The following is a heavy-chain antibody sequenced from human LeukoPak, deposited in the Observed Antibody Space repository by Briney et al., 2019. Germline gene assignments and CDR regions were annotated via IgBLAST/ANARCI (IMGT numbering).Heavy chain of an antibody. CDR1: GFTFSSYS. V-gene: IGHV3-21*03. Sequence: GGSLRLSCAASGFTFSSYSMNWVRQAPGKGLEWVSSISSSSSYIYYADSVKGRFTISRDNAKNSLYLQMNSLKTEDTAVYYCTTDSWGSEPYFDYWGQGTLVTVSS. CDR2: ISSSSSYI. J-gene: IGHJ4*02. CDR3: TTDSWGSEPYFDY. D-gene: IGHD1-14*01.